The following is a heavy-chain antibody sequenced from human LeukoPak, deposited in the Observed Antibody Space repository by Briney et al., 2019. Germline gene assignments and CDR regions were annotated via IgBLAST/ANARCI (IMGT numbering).Heavy chain of an antibody. CDR3: AKGGDDILTGYFDY. Sequence: PGGSLRLSCAASGFTFDDYAMHWVRQAPGKGLEWVSGISWNSGSIGYADSVKGRFTISRDNAKNSLYLQMNSLRAEDTALYYCAKGGDDILTGYFDYWGQGTLVTVSS. V-gene: IGHV3-9*01. CDR2: ISWNSGSI. CDR1: GFTFDDYA. D-gene: IGHD3-9*01. J-gene: IGHJ4*02.